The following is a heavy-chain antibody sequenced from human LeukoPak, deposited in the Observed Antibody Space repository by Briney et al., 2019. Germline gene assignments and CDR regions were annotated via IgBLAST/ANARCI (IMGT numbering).Heavy chain of an antibody. CDR3: ASIFY. CDR2: IYSGGST. J-gene: IGHJ4*02. CDR1: GFPFSDFS. Sequence: GGSLRLSCATSGFPFSDFSMTWVRQAPGKGLEWVSVIYSGGSTYSADSVKGRFTISRDNSKNTLYLQMNSLRAEDTAVYYCASIFYWGQGTLVTVSS. V-gene: IGHV3-66*01.